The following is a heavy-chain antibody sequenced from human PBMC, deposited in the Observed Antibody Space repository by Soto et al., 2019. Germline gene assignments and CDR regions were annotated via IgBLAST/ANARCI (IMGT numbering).Heavy chain of an antibody. J-gene: IGHJ3*02. CDR2: ISYDGSNK. CDR1: GFTFSSYG. Sequence: LRLSCAASGFTFSSYGMHWVRQAPGKGLEWVAVISYDGSNKYYADSVKGRFTISRDNSKNTLYLQMNSLRAEDTAVYYCAKLATMIVVVIDAFDIWGQGTMVTVSS. CDR3: AKLATMIVVVIDAFDI. D-gene: IGHD3-22*01. V-gene: IGHV3-30*18.